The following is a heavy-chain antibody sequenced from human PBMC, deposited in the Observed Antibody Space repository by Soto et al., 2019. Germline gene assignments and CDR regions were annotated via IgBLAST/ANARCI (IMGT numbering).Heavy chain of an antibody. CDR1: GYTFTSYD. CDR2: MTPNSGHT. D-gene: IGHD3-16*02. V-gene: IGHV1-8*01. CDR3: ARDPRRIMITFGGVIVPFDY. Sequence: ASVKVSCKASGYTFTSYDINWVRQATGQGLEWMGWMTPNSGHTGYAQKFQGRVTMTRNTSTSTAYMELRSLRSDDTAVYYCARDPRRIMITFGGVIVPFDYWGQGTLVTVSS. J-gene: IGHJ4*02.